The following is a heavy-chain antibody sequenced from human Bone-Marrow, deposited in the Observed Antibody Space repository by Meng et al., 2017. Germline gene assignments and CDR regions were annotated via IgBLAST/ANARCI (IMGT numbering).Heavy chain of an antibody. D-gene: IGHD3-10*01. CDR3: ARRGWFGP. Sequence: VQVGQFGDEVRKPGSAVKVSCKASESNFSSYAISWVRKAPGQGLEWMGGIIPIFGTANYAQKFQGRVTITADESTSTAYMELSSLRSEDTAVYYCARRGWFGPWGQGTLVTVSS. CDR2: IIPIFGTA. J-gene: IGHJ5*02. CDR1: ESNFSSYA. V-gene: IGHV1-69*01.